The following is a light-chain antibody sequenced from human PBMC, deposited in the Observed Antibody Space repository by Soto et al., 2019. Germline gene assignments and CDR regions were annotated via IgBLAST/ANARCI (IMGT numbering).Light chain of an antibody. CDR1: QSVSSTY. CDR3: QQYNNWST. CDR2: GAS. V-gene: IGKV3-15*01. J-gene: IGKJ1*01. Sequence: DIVWTQSPGTLSLSPGERGTLSCRARQSVSSTYLAWYQQRPRQAPRLLIYGASTRATGIPARFSGSGSGTEFTLTISSLQSEDSAVYYCQQYNNWSTFGQGTKVDNK.